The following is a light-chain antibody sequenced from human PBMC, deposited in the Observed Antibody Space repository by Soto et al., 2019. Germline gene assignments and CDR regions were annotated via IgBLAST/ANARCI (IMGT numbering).Light chain of an antibody. Sequence: DIQMTQSPSSLSASVGDRVTITCRASQSIVTYLNWYLQKPRKATKLMIYAASNLQTGVPSRFSGSGSGTDFTLTISSLQPEDFATYFCQQSYSTHPWTFGQGTKVDIK. CDR1: QSIVTY. J-gene: IGKJ1*01. CDR2: AAS. V-gene: IGKV1-39*01. CDR3: QQSYSTHPWT.